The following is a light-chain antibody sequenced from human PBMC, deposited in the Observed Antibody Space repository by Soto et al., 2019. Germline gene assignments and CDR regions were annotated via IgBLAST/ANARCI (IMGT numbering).Light chain of an antibody. V-gene: IGKV3-20*01. CDR1: QSTSNSY. CDR3: QQYGGSPTVT. CDR2: GAS. Sequence: EIVLTQSPGTLSLSPGERATLSCRASQSTSNSYLAWYQQKHGQAPRLLIYGASSRATGIPDRFSGSGSGTDFTLTISRLEPEDFAVYYCQQYGGSPTVTFGGGTKVEIK. J-gene: IGKJ4*01.